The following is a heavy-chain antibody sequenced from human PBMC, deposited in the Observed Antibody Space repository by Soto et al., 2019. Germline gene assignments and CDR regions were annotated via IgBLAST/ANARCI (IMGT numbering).Heavy chain of an antibody. V-gene: IGHV3-21*06. CDR1: GFTFTRYS. Sequence: GSLRLSCAASGFTFTRYSMNWVRQAPGKGLEWVSSISSTTNYIYYGDSMKGRFTIARDNAKNSLYLEMNSLRAEDTAVYYCARESEDLTSNFDNWGQGTLVTVSS. CDR2: ISSTTNYI. J-gene: IGHJ4*02. CDR3: ARESEDLTSNFDN.